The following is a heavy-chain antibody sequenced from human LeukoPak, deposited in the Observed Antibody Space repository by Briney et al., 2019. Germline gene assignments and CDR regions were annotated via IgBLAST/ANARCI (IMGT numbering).Heavy chain of an antibody. CDR2: ISSSSSYI. CDR3: ARALHLYGAYGEDYYYAMDV. Sequence: GGPLRLFCGACGFTFRSYSMNWVREAPGKGVEWVSSISSSSSYIYSAHSLKGPFTISRDTAKNSLYLQMNTLRAEDTAVYYCARALHLYGAYGEDYYYAMDVWGQGTTVTASS. CDR1: GFTFRSYS. J-gene: IGHJ6*02. V-gene: IGHV3-21*01. D-gene: IGHD4-17*01.